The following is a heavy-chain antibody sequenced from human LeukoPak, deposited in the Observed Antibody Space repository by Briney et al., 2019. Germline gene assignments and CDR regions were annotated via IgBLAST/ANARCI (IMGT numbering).Heavy chain of an antibody. J-gene: IGHJ6*02. Sequence: PSETLSLTCTVSGGSISTYYWSWIRQPPGKGLEWIGYIYYSGSTNYNPSLKSRVTISVDTSKNQFSLKLSSVTAADTAVYYCARTDPKGTANFYYYGMDVWGQGTTVTVSS. D-gene: IGHD1-1*01. CDR2: IYYSGST. V-gene: IGHV4-59*01. CDR3: ARTDPKGTANFYYYGMDV. CDR1: GGSISTYY.